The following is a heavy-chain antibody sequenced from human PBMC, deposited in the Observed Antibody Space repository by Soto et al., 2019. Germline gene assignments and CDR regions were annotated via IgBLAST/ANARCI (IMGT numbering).Heavy chain of an antibody. D-gene: IGHD2-15*01. CDR2: TYYRSKWYN. CDR1: GDSVSSNSAA. J-gene: IGHJ4*02. Sequence: SQTLSLTCAISGDSVSSNSAAWNWIRQSPSRGLEWLGRTYYRSKWYNDYAVSVKSRITINPDTSKNQFSLQLNSVTPEDTAVYYCARDSYCSGGSCYYTIYYFDYWGQGTLVTVSS. V-gene: IGHV6-1*01. CDR3: ARDSYCSGGSCYYTIYYFDY.